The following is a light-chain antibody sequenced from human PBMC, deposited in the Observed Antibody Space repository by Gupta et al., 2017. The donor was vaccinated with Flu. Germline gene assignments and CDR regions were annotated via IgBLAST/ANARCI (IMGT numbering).Light chain of an antibody. V-gene: IGLV3-19*01. CDR1: ILRSYY. CDR3: NCRDSGANHLSWV. CDR2: GET. Sequence: SSELTQDPAVSVALGQTVRITCQGDILRSYYVSWYQQKPGQAPVLVIYGETNRPSGIPDRFSGSSSGNTASFTITGAQAEDEADYYGNCRDSGANHLSWVFGGGTKLTVL. J-gene: IGLJ3*02.